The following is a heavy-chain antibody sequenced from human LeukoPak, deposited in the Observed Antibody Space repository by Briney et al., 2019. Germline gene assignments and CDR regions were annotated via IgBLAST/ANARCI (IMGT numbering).Heavy chain of an antibody. V-gene: IGHV4-39*01. CDR3: ARSLSSYGDHDYYFYGMDV. D-gene: IGHD4-17*01. CDR2: IYYSGST. CDR1: GGSISSSSYY. Sequence: PSETLSLTCTVSGGSISSSSYYWGWIRQPPGKGLEWIGSIYYSGSTYYNPSLKSRVTISVDTSKNQFSLKLSSVTAADTAVYYCARSLSSYGDHDYYFYGMDVWGQGTTVTVSS. J-gene: IGHJ6*02.